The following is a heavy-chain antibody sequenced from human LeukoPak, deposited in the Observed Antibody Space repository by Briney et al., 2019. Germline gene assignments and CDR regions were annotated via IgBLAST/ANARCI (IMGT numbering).Heavy chain of an antibody. J-gene: IGHJ4*02. D-gene: IGHD3-10*01. CDR1: GYSISSGYY. V-gene: IGHV4-38-2*02. CDR3: ARSMVWFGSGSYYFDY. Sequence: SETLSLTCTVSGYSISSGYYWGWIRQPPGKGLEWIGSIYHSGSTNYNPSLKSRVTISVDTSKNQFSLKLSSVTAADTAVYYCARSMVWFGSGSYYFDYWGQGTLVTVSS. CDR2: IYHSGST.